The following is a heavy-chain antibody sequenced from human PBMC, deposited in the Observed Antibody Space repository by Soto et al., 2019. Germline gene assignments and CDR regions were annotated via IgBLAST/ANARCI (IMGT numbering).Heavy chain of an antibody. CDR2: INLRGGTT. CDR3: ARGPEDSDVPRWDY. J-gene: IGHJ4*02. D-gene: IGHD1-26*01. Sequence: QVQLMQSGAEVRKPGASVRLSCETSGYNFNQYYIHWVRQAPGQGLEWMGIINLRGGTTEYAHKFRGRGTVTGDPSTKTAYMELRSLRSEDTAMYFCARGPEDSDVPRWDYWGQGTLVTVSS. V-gene: IGHV1-46*02. CDR1: GYNFNQYY.